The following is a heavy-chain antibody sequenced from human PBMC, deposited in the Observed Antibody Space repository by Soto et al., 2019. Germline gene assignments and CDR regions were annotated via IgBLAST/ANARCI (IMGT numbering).Heavy chain of an antibody. CDR2: IYYSGST. D-gene: IGHD2-2*01. J-gene: IGHJ4*02. CDR1: GGSISSSSYY. Sequence: PSETLSLTCTVSGGSISSSSYYWGWIRQPPGKGLGWIGSIYYSGSTYYNPSLKSRVTISVDTSKNQFSLKLSSVTAADTAVYYCARQGYQCFDYWGQGTLVTVSS. CDR3: ARQGYQCFDY. V-gene: IGHV4-39*01.